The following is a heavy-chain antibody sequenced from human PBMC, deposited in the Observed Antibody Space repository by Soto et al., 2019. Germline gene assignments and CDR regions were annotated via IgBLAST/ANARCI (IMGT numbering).Heavy chain of an antibody. V-gene: IGHV3-15*07. CDR1: GFTFDNAW. J-gene: IGHJ1*01. D-gene: IGHD3-22*01. CDR3: VCYHSSGYYQH. Sequence: EVQLVESGGGLVKPGGSLRLSCAASGFTFDNAWLTWVRRAPGKGLEWVGRIRSNADGGTGDYAAPVKGRFTISRYDSKNTLYLQMDTLKTEDTARYFCVCYHSSGYYQHWGQGTLVTVSA. CDR2: IRSNADGGTG.